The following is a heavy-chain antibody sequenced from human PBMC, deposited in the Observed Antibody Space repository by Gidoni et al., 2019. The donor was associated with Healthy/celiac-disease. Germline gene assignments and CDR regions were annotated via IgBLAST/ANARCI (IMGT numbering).Heavy chain of an antibody. Sequence: QVQLQESGPGLVKPSQTLSLTCTVSGGSISSGSYYWSWIRQPAGKGLEWIGRIYTSGSTNYNPSLKSRVTISVDTSKNQFSLKLSSVTAADTAVYYCAREAVTTVIYGMDVWGQGTTVTVSS. CDR3: AREAVTTVIYGMDV. D-gene: IGHD4-4*01. CDR1: GGSISSGSYY. CDR2: IYTSGST. J-gene: IGHJ6*02. V-gene: IGHV4-61*02.